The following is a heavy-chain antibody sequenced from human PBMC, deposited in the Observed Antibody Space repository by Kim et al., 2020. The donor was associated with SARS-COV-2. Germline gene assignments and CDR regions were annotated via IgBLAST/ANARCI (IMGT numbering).Heavy chain of an antibody. D-gene: IGHD3-10*01. V-gene: IGHV4-39*01. CDR3: ARHQGMVRGVNFDY. Sequence: PALKTRATIAVDTSKSQFSLKRSPVTAADTAVYYCARHQGMVRGVNFDYWGQGTLVTVSS. J-gene: IGHJ4*02.